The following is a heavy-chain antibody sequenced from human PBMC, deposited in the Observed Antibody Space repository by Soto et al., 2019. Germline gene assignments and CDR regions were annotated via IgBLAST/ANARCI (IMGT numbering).Heavy chain of an antibody. CDR3: ATTPEPQQLVLFDY. J-gene: IGHJ4*02. Sequence: VGSLRLSCAASGFTFSDYYMSWIRQAPGKGLEWVSYISSSSSSYTNYADSVKGRFTISRDNAKNSLYLQMNSLRAEDTAVYYCATTPEPQQLVLFDYWGQGTLVTVSS. D-gene: IGHD6-13*01. CDR1: GFTFSDYY. V-gene: IGHV3-11*06. CDR2: ISSSSSSYT.